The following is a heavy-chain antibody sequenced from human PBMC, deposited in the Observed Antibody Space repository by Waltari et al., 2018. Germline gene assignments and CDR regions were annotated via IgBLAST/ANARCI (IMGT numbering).Heavy chain of an antibody. J-gene: IGHJ5*02. V-gene: IGHV3-23*03. CDR1: GFTFSSYA. CDR3: AKVSLGGWFDP. Sequence: ELQLLESGGDLVQPGGSLRLSCAASGFTFSSYAMSWVRQAPGKGLEWVSVIYSGGSSTYYADSVKGRFTISRDNSKNTLYLQMNSLRAEDTAVYYCAKVSLGGWFDPWGQGTLVTVSS. CDR2: IYSGGSST. D-gene: IGHD3-3*01.